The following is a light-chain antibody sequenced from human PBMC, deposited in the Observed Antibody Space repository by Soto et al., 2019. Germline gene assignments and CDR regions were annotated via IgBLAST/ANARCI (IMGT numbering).Light chain of an antibody. CDR3: RQYSNWPRM. CDR1: QSISNN. J-gene: IGKJ1*01. V-gene: IGKV3-15*01. CDR2: GAS. Sequence: EIVMTQSPATLSVSPGERATLSCRAGQSISNNLAWYQQKPGQAPRLLIYGASTRATGIPARFTGSGSGTEFTLTISSLQSEDFTVYYCRQYSNWPRMFGEVTMVEV.